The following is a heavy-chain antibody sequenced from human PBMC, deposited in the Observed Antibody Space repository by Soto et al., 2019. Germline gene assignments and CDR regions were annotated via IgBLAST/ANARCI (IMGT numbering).Heavy chain of an antibody. CDR3: AKDPGYSSGWYS. CDR1: GFSFSSYG. Sequence: RGSLRLSCAASGFSFSSYGMQWVRQAPGKGLEWVAIIWYDGSDKYYADSVKGRFTISRDNSKNTLFLQMNSLRAEDTAVYYCAKDPGYSSGWYSWGQGTLVTVSS. V-gene: IGHV3-33*06. CDR2: IWYDGSDK. D-gene: IGHD6-19*01. J-gene: IGHJ4*02.